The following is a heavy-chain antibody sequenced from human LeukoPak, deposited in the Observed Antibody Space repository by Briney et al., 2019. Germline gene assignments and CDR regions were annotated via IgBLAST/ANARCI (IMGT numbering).Heavy chain of an antibody. CDR2: ISGSGGST. D-gene: IGHD2-8*01. CDR3: AKCIVLMVYASSFDY. Sequence: GGSLRLSCAASGFTFSSYAMSWVRQAPGEGLEWVSAISGSGGSTYYADSVKRRFTISRDNSKNTLYLQMNSLRAEDTAVYYCAKCIVLMVYASSFDYWGQGTLVTVSS. CDR1: GFTFSSYA. J-gene: IGHJ4*02. V-gene: IGHV3-23*01.